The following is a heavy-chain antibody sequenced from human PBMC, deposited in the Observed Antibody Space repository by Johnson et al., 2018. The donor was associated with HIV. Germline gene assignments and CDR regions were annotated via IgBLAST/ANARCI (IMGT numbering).Heavy chain of an antibody. CDR2: IKQDGSEK. J-gene: IGHJ3*02. Sequence: MLLVESGGGLVQPGGSLRLSCAASGFTFSSYWMSWVRQAPGKGLEWVANIKQDGSEKYYVDSVKGRFTISRDNSKNTLYLQMNSLRAEDTGVYYCARDRPIAPFDIWGQGTMVTVSS. CDR3: ARDRPIAPFDI. V-gene: IGHV3-7*01. D-gene: IGHD3-22*01. CDR1: GFTFSSYW.